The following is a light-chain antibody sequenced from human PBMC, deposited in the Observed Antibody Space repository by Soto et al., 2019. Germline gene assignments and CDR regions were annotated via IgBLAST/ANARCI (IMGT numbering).Light chain of an antibody. J-gene: IGKJ1*01. CDR2: DAS. CDR3: QHRSNWPPWT. V-gene: IGKV3-11*01. Sequence: EIVFPISSVTLSFSPVERATLSCWASQSVGSYLAWYQQKPGQAPRLLIYDASNRATGIPARFSGSGSGTDFTLTISSLEPEDFAVYYCQHRSNWPPWTFGQGTKVDIK. CDR1: QSVGSY.